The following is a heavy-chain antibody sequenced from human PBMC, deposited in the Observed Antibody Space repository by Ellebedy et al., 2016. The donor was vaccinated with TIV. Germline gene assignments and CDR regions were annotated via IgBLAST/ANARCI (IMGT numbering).Heavy chain of an antibody. CDR2: IYSGGST. Sequence: GGSLRLSCAASGFTVSSNYMSWVRQAPGKGLEWVSVIYSGGSTYYADSMKGRFTISRHNSKNTLYLQMNSLRTEDTALYYCAKDICGLRGGSCYRHRGYYGMDVWGQGTTVTVSS. V-gene: IGHV3-53*04. J-gene: IGHJ6*02. CDR1: GFTVSSNY. CDR3: AKDICGLRGGSCYRHRGYYGMDV. D-gene: IGHD2-15*01.